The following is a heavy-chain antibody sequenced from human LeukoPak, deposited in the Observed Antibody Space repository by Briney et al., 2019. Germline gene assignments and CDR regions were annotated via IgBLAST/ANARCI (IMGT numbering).Heavy chain of an antibody. CDR1: GFTFNSYN. V-gene: IGHV3-48*02. CDR3: ARDPMHNGGHDDFDI. CDR2: LSSRSRTV. J-gene: IGHJ3*02. Sequence: GGSLRLSCAASGFTFNSYNMNWVRQAPGKGLEWVSFLSSRSRTVYYADSVKGRFTISRDNAKNSLYLQMNSLRDEDTAVYYCARDPMHNGGHDDFDIWGQGTMVTVSS. D-gene: IGHD4-23*01.